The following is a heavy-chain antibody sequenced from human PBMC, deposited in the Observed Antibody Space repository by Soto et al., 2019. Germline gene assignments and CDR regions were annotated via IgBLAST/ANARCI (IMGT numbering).Heavy chain of an antibody. V-gene: IGHV3-23*01. CDR3: AKDEKDYSSSWYFNRYDVDY. D-gene: IGHD6-13*01. Sequence: EVQLLESGGGLVQPGGSLRLSCAASGFTFSSYAMSWVRQAPGKGLEWVSAISGSGGSTYYADSVKGRFTISRDNAKNTLYLQMNSLRAEDTAVYYCAKDEKDYSSSWYFNRYDVDYCGQGTLVTVS. J-gene: IGHJ4*02. CDR2: ISGSGGST. CDR1: GFTFSSYA.